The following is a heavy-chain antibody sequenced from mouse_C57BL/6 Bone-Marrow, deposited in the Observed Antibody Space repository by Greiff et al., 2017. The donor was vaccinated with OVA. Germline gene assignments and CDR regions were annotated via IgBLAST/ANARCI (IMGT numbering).Heavy chain of an antibody. CDR1: GYTFTGYW. CDR2: ILPGSGST. D-gene: IGHD1-1*01. CDR3: AREDYYDGRCSYFDY. J-gene: IGHJ2*01. Sequence: VQLQQSGAELMKPGASVKLSCKATGYTFTGYWIEWVKQRPGHGLEWIGEILPGSGSTNYNAKFKGKATFTEDTSSNTADMQHSSLTTENSAIYYCAREDYYDGRCSYFDYWGQGTTLTVSS. V-gene: IGHV1-9*01.